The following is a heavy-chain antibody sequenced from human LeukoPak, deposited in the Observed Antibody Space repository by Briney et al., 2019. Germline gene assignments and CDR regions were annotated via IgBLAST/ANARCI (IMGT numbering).Heavy chain of an antibody. CDR3: VTTEWFGEYAHTLTFDY. Sequence: PGGSLRLSCAASGFTFSSYGMHWVRQAPGKGLEWVAVISYDGSNKYYADSVKGRFTTSRDNSKNTLYLQMNSLRAEDTAVYYCVTTEWFGEYAHTLTFDYWGQGTLVTVSS. V-gene: IGHV3-30*03. CDR2: ISYDGSNK. D-gene: IGHD3-10*01. CDR1: GFTFSSYG. J-gene: IGHJ4*02.